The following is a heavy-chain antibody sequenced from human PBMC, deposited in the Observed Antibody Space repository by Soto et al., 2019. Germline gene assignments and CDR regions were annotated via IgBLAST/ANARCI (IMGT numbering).Heavy chain of an antibody. J-gene: IGHJ6*03. Sequence: PGGSLRLSCAASGFTFSNAWMSWVRQAPGKGLEWVGRIKSKTDGGTTDYADSMKGRFTISRDNAKNSLFLQMNSLRAEDTAVYYCARVSRDPTLTTYNHYYMDVWGKGTTVTVSS. CDR1: GFTFSNAW. D-gene: IGHD4-17*01. CDR3: ARVSRDPTLTTYNHYYMDV. V-gene: IGHV3-15*01. CDR2: IKSKTDGGTT.